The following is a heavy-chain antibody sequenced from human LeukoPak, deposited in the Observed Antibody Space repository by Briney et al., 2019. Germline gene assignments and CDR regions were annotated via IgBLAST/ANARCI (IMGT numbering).Heavy chain of an antibody. CDR3: ARRNPRYYFNY. J-gene: IGHJ4*02. Sequence: ASVKVSCKASGYTFTSYYMHWVRQAPGPGLGWMGLINPNGGSTTYAQKFQGRVTMTRDTSTSTVYMNLSSLRSEDTAVYTCARRNPRYYFNYWGQGTLVTVSS. CDR2: INPNGGST. CDR1: GYTFTSYY. V-gene: IGHV1-46*01. D-gene: IGHD1-14*01.